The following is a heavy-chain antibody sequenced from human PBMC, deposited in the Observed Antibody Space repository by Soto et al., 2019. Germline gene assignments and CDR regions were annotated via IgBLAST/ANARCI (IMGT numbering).Heavy chain of an antibody. Sequence: QVQLQQWGAGLLKPSETLSLTCAVYGGSFSGYYWSWIRQPPGKGLEWIGEINHSGSTNYTPSLKSRITIAVDTSKNQFSLKLSSVTAADTAVYYWARGPGIVVVPAASDSFDIWGQGTMVTVSS. J-gene: IGHJ3*02. CDR2: INHSGST. CDR3: ARGPGIVVVPAASDSFDI. D-gene: IGHD2-2*01. V-gene: IGHV4-34*01. CDR1: GGSFSGYY.